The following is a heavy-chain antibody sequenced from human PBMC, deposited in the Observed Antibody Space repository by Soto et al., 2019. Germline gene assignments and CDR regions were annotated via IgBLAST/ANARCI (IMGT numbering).Heavy chain of an antibody. Sequence: PGESLKISCKGSGYSFTSYWISWVRQMPGKGLEWMGRIDPSDSYTNYSPSFQGHVTISADKSISTAYLQWSSLKASDTAMYYCARHSPFLGSLSHYVFDYWGQGTLVTVSS. J-gene: IGHJ4*02. D-gene: IGHD3-10*02. V-gene: IGHV5-10-1*01. CDR3: ARHSPFLGSLSHYVFDY. CDR2: IDPSDSYT. CDR1: GYSFTSYW.